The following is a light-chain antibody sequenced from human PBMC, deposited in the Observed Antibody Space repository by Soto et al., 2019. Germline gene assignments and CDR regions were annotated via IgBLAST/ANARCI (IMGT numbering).Light chain of an antibody. J-gene: IGKJ2*01. Sequence: DIQMTQSPSSLSASVGDRVTITCRASQTISSYLNWYQQKPGKAPKLLIYAASSLQRGVPSRFSGSGSGTDFTLTNTSLQPEDCATYYCQQSYSSVTFGQGTKLEIK. CDR2: AAS. CDR3: QQSYSSVT. CDR1: QTISSY. V-gene: IGKV1-39*01.